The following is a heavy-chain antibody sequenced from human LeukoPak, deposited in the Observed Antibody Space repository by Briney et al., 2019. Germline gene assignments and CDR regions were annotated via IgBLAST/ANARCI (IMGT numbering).Heavy chain of an antibody. Sequence: VASVKVSCKASGYTFTDYGLTWVRQAPGQGLEWMGWISGYNGNTNYAQMIQGRVTMTTDTSTSTAYMEMTSLRSDDTGVYYCALGYHYGSGTYPIDNWGQEALVTASS. V-gene: IGHV1-18*01. J-gene: IGHJ4*02. CDR3: ALGYHYGSGTYPIDN. CDR2: ISGYNGNT. D-gene: IGHD3-10*01. CDR1: GYTFTDYG.